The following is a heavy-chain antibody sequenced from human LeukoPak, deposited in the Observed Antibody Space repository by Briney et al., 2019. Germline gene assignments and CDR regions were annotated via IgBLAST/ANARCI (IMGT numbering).Heavy chain of an antibody. D-gene: IGHD3-9*01. J-gene: IGHJ4*02. CDR1: GFTVSSNY. Sequence: GGSLRLSCAASGFTVSSNYMSWVRQAPGKGLEWVSVIYSGGSTYYADSVKGRFTISRDNSKNTLYLQMNSLRAEGTAVYYCARLRYFDWLPDYWGQGTLVTVSS. CDR2: IYSGGST. V-gene: IGHV3-66*01. CDR3: ARLRYFDWLPDY.